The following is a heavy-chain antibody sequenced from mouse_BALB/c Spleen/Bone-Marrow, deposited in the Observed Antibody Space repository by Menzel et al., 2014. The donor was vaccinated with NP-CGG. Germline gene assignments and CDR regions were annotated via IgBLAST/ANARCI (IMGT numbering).Heavy chain of an antibody. CDR3: ARSGKVRNAMDY. D-gene: IGHD2-14*01. CDR1: GYTFTDYA. CDR2: ISNYYGDA. Sequence: VQRVESGAELVRPGVSVKISCKGSGYTFTDYAMHWVKQSHAKSLEWIGLISNYYGDASYNQKFKGKATMTVDKSTSTAYMELARLTSEDSAIYYCARSGKVRNAMDYWGQGTSVTVS. J-gene: IGHJ4*01. V-gene: IGHV1S137*01.